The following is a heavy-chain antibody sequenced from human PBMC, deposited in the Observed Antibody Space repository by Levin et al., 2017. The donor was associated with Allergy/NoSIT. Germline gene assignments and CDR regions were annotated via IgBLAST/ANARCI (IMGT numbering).Heavy chain of an antibody. D-gene: IGHD4-17*01. Sequence: PSETLSLTCAASGFTFNIYGMSWVRQAPGKGLEWVSALSSRGDNTYYADSVKGRFTISRDNSKNTLYLLMNSLRTEDTAVYYCAKDLRGGFDYWGQGTLVTVSS. CDR3: AKDLRGGFDY. CDR1: GFTFNIYG. J-gene: IGHJ4*02. CDR2: LSSRGDNT. V-gene: IGHV3-23*01.